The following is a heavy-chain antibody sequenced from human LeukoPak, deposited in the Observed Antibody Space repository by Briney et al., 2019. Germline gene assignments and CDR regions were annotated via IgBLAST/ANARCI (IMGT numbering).Heavy chain of an antibody. J-gene: IGHJ6*03. V-gene: IGHV3-48*01. CDR1: GFTFSTYT. CDR2: ISSSSSTI. CDR3: ASDPRAHPAYYYMDV. Sequence: GGSLRLSCAASGFTFSTYTMNWVRQAPGKGLEWNSYISSSSSTIYYADSVKGRFTISRDNAKNSLYLQMNSLRAEDTAVYYCASDPRAHPAYYYMDVWGKGTTVTVSS.